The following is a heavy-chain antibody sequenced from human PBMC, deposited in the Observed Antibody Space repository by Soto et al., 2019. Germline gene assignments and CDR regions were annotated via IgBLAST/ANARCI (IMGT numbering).Heavy chain of an antibody. V-gene: IGHV1-3*01. CDR1: GYTFTNYA. Sequence: ASVKVSXKASGYTFTNYAMHWVRQAPGQRLEWMGWINAGNGNTKYSQKFQGRVTITRDTSASTAYMELSSLRSEDTAVYYCARGPHIVVVTAITQFDYWGQGALVTVSS. CDR3: ARGPHIVVVTAITQFDY. D-gene: IGHD2-21*02. J-gene: IGHJ4*02. CDR2: INAGNGNT.